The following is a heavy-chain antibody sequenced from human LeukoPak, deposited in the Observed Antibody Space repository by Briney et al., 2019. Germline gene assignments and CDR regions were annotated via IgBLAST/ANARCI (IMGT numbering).Heavy chain of an antibody. Sequence: WIRQPPGKGLEWVANMNKDGSEIYHVDSVKGRFTISRDNAKNSLYLQMNSLRVDDTAVYYCTRGEGDDFWGQGTLVTVSS. J-gene: IGHJ4*02. CDR3: TRGEGDDF. D-gene: IGHD3-10*01. V-gene: IGHV3-7*01. CDR2: MNKDGSEI.